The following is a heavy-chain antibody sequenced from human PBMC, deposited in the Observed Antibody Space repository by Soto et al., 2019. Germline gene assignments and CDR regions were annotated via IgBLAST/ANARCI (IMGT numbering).Heavy chain of an antibody. V-gene: IGHV3-30-3*01. D-gene: IGHD3-3*01. J-gene: IGHJ3*02. CDR3: ARPRTYDPTYAFDI. Sequence: GGSLRLSCAASGFTFSSYAMHWVRQAPGKGLEWVTVISYDGSNKYYADSVKGRFTISRDNSKNTLYLQMNSLRAEDTTVYYCARPRTYDPTYAFDIWGQGTMVTVSS. CDR2: ISYDGSNK. CDR1: GFTFSSYA.